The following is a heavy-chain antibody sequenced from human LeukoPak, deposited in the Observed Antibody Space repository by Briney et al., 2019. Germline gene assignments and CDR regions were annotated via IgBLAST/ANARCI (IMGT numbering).Heavy chain of an antibody. CDR2: IIPIFGTA. J-gene: IGHJ6*03. Sequence: SVKVSCKASGGTFSSYAISWVRQAPGQGLEWMGGIIPIFGTANYAQKFQGRVTITTDESTSTAYMELSRLRSEDTAVYYCARVPLFRQTASRHYYYYMDVWGKGTTVTVSS. CDR3: ARVPLFRQTASRHYYYYMDV. D-gene: IGHD3-10*02. CDR1: GGTFSSYA. V-gene: IGHV1-69*05.